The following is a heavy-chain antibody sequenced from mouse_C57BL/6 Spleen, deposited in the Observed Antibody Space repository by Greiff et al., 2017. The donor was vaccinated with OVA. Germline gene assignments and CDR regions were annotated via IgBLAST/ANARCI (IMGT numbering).Heavy chain of an antibody. V-gene: IGHV1-64*01. CDR3: ARGDCGSSYYFDY. CDR2: IHPNSGRT. CDR1: GYTFTSYW. D-gene: IGHD1-1*01. J-gene: IGHJ2*01. Sequence: QVQLQQPGAELVKPGASVKLSCTASGYTFTSYWMPWVKQRPGQGLEWIGMIHPNSGRTNYNEKFKSKATLTVDKSSSTTYMQLSSLTSEDSAVYYCARGDCGSSYYFDYWGQGTTLTVSS.